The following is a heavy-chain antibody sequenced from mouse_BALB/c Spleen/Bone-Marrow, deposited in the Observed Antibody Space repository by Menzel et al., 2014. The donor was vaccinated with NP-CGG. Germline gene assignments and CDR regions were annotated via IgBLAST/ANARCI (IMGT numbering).Heavy chain of an antibody. D-gene: IGHD6-1*01. J-gene: IGHJ1*01. CDR3: VTSTYFDV. CDR1: EFTFNTYA. CDR2: IRSKSNNYAT. V-gene: IGHV10-1*02. Sequence: EVKLVDSGGGLVQPKGSLKLSCAASEFTFNTYAMNWVRQAPGKGLEWVARIRSKSNNYATYYADSVKDRFTISRDDSQSLLYLQMNNLKTEDTAMYYCVTSTYFDVWGAGTTVTVSS.